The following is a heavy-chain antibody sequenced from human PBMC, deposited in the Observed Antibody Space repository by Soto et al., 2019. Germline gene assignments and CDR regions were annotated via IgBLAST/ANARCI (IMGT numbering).Heavy chain of an antibody. CDR1: GFTFSSYA. CDR3: AKSLPRQYSSRWYSGSYYDY. Sequence: GGSLRLSCAASGFTFSSYAMSWVRQAPGKGLEWVSAISGSGGSTYYADSVKGRFTISRDNSKNTLYLQMNSLRAEDTAVYYCAKSLPRQYSSRWYSGSYYDYWGQGTLVTVSS. J-gene: IGHJ4*02. V-gene: IGHV3-23*01. D-gene: IGHD6-13*01. CDR2: ISGSGGST.